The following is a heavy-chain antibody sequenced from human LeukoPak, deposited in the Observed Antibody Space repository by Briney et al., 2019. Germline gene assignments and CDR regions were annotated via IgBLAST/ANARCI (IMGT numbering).Heavy chain of an antibody. CDR3: AKVGTSQQLAPFDY. CDR1: GFTFSDYY. CDR2: ISSSGSTI. V-gene: IGHV3-11*01. Sequence: PGGSLRLSCAASGFTFSDYYMSWIRQAPGKGLEWVSYISSSGSTIYYADSVKGRFTISRDNAKNSLYLQMSSLRAEDTAVYYCAKVGTSQQLAPFDYWGQGTLVTVSS. J-gene: IGHJ4*02. D-gene: IGHD6-13*01.